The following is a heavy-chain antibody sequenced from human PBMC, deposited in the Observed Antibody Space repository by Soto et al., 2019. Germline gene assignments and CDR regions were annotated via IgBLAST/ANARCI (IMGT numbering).Heavy chain of an antibody. D-gene: IGHD3-16*01. Sequence: QVQLVQSGTEVKRPGSSVKVSCKASGGSFSSFAISWVRQAPGQGLEWMGGLMPVFRTPNYAQKFQGRVTITADEYTGTAYMDLSSLSSEDTAIYYCARLSGYHRGQGGEYYFDSWGQGTLVTVSS. V-gene: IGHV1-69*01. J-gene: IGHJ4*02. CDR1: GGSFSSFA. CDR3: ARLSGYHRGQGGEYYFDS. CDR2: LMPVFRTP.